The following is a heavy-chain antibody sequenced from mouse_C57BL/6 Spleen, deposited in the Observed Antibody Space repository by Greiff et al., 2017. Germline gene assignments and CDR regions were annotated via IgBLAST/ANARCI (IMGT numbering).Heavy chain of an antibody. V-gene: IGHV1-82*01. CDR3: ARYTTVVAPFDY. Sequence: VQLQQSGPELVKPGASVKISCKASGYAFSSSWMNWVKQRPGKGLEWIGRIYPGDGDTNYNGKFKGKATLTADKSSSTAYMQLSSLTSEDSAVYFCARYTTVVAPFDYGGQGANHTVSS. J-gene: IGHJ2*01. CDR1: GYAFSSSW. D-gene: IGHD1-1*01. CDR2: IYPGDGDT.